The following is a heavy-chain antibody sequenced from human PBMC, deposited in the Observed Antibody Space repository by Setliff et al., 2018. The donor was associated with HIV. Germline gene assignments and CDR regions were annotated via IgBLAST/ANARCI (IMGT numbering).Heavy chain of an antibody. J-gene: IGHJ2*01. Sequence: SETLSLTCAVSGYSISSSYWWGWIRQPPGKGLEWIGYIYNNRGTYYNPSLESRVTMSVDTSNNQFSLKLRSVTAVDTAVYYCARSPLWFGKADWYVDLWGRGTLVTVS. CDR1: GYSISSSYW. CDR3: ARSPLWFGKADWYVDL. V-gene: IGHV4-28*01. D-gene: IGHD3-10*01. CDR2: IYNNRGT.